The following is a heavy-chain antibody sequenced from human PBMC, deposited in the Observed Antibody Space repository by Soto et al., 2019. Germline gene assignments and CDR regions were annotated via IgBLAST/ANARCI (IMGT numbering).Heavy chain of an antibody. Sequence: GGSLRLSCAASGFTFSSYSMNWVRQAPGKGLEWVGRIKSKTDGGTTDYAAPVKGRFTISRDDSKNTLYLQMNSLKTEDTAVYYCTTAHYDILTGYFDYWGQGTLVTVSS. CDR2: IKSKTDGGTT. J-gene: IGHJ4*02. CDR1: GFTFSSYS. CDR3: TTAHYDILTGYFDY. D-gene: IGHD3-9*01. V-gene: IGHV3-15*01.